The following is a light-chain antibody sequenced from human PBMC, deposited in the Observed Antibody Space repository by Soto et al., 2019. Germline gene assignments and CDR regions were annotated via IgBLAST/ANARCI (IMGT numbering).Light chain of an antibody. CDR2: DTS. J-gene: IGKJ5*01. Sequence: DIQMTQSPSSLSASVGDRVTITCQARQDIKHYLNWYQQKQGKAPNLLIYDTSVLETGVPSRFSGIKSGTDCTFTLSSLQPEDVETYYCQQYDNSPITFGQGTRLEIK. CDR1: QDIKHY. CDR3: QQYDNSPIT. V-gene: IGKV1-33*01.